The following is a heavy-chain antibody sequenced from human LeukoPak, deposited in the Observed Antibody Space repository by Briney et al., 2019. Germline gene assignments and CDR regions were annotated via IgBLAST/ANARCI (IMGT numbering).Heavy chain of an antibody. Sequence: GSLRLSCAASGFTVSSNYMSWVRQAPGKGLEWVSVIYSGGSTYYADSVKGRLTISRDNAKNTLYLQMNSLRAEDTAVYYCARGGYHAYYLDYWGQGSPVTVSS. J-gene: IGHJ4*02. CDR3: ARGGYHAYYLDY. V-gene: IGHV3-66*01. CDR2: IYSGGST. CDR1: GFTVSSNY. D-gene: IGHD5-18*01.